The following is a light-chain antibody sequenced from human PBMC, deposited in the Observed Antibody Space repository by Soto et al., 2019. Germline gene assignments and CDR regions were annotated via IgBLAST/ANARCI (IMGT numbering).Light chain of an antibody. CDR2: DAS. CDR1: QSVSSH. Sequence: EIVLTQSPATLSLSPGERATLSCRASQSVSSHLAWYQQKPGQAPRLLIYDASNRATGIPARFSGSGSGTDFTLTISSLGPEDFAVYYCQQRSNWLELTFGGGTKVEIK. CDR3: QQRSNWLELT. V-gene: IGKV3-11*01. J-gene: IGKJ4*01.